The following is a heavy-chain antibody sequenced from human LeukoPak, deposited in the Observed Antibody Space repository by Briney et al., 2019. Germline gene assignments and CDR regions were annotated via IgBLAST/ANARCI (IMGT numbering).Heavy chain of an antibody. CDR1: GGTFSSYA. Sequence: GASVKVSCKASGGTFSSYAIGWVRQAPGQGLEWMGGIIPIFGTANYAQKFQGRVTITADKSTSTAYMELSSLRSEDTAVYYCASERDPHYDSSGYYQGDDAFDIWGQGTMVTVSS. CDR3: ASERDPHYDSSGYYQGDDAFDI. D-gene: IGHD3-22*01. J-gene: IGHJ3*02. CDR2: IIPIFGTA. V-gene: IGHV1-69*06.